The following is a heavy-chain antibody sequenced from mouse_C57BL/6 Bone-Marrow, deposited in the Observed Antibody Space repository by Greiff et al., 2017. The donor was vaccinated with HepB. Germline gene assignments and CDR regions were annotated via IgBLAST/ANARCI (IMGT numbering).Heavy chain of an antibody. CDR3: ARYYGSSLFAY. J-gene: IGHJ3*01. CDR1: GYTFTDYN. V-gene: IGHV1-22*01. D-gene: IGHD1-1*01. CDR2: INPNNGGT. Sequence: EVKLQESGPELVKPGASVKMSCKASGYTFTDYNMHWVKQSHGKSLEWIGYINPNNGGTSYNQKFKGKATLTVNKSSSTAYMELRSLTSEDSAVYYCARYYGSSLFAYWGQGTLVTVSA.